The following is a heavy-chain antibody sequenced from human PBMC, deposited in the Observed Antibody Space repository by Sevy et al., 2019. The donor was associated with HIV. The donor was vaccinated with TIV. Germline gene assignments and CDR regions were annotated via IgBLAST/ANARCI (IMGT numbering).Heavy chain of an antibody. V-gene: IGHV3-49*03. J-gene: IGHJ6*02. CDR2: IRSKAYGGTT. Sequence: GGSLRLSCTASGFTFGDYAMSWFRQAPGKGLEWVGFIRSKAYGGTTEYAASVKGRFTISRKDSKGIAYLQMNSLKTEDTAVYYCTRAEYVLRFSGYYYYGMDVWGQGTTVTVSS. CDR3: TRAEYVLRFSGYYYYGMDV. D-gene: IGHD3-3*01. CDR1: GFTFGDYA.